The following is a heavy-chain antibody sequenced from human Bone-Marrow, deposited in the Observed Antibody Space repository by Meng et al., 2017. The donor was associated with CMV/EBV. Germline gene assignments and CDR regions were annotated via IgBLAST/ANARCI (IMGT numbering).Heavy chain of an antibody. CDR2: IYYSGST. D-gene: IGHD1/OR15-1a*01. V-gene: IGHV4-39*01. Sequence: SETLSLTCTVSGGSISSGAYYWSWIRQPPGKGLEWIGSIYYSGSTYYNPSLKSRVTISVDTSKIHFSLKLSSVTSGATDVYYCASRAPNNLRAFEIWGQGTMVTVSS. CDR1: GGSISSGAYY. CDR3: ASRAPNNLRAFEI. J-gene: IGHJ3*02.